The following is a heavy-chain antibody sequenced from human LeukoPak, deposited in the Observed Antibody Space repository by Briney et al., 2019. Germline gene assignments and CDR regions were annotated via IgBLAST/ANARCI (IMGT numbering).Heavy chain of an antibody. V-gene: IGHV4-59*08. CDR1: GGSISSYY. Sequence: SETLSLTCTVSGGSISSYYWSWIRQPPGKGLEWIGYIYYSGSTNYNPSLKSRVTISVDTSKNQFSLKPSSVTAADTAVYYCARQKPNWNYAHFDYWGQGTLVTVSS. CDR3: ARQKPNWNYAHFDY. J-gene: IGHJ4*02. CDR2: IYYSGST. D-gene: IGHD1-7*01.